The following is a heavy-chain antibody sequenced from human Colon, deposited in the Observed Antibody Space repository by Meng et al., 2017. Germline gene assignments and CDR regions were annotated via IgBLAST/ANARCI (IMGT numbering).Heavy chain of an antibody. CDR3: ARDPSNRGAFFDP. J-gene: IGHJ5*02. CDR1: GGSISGDGYY. D-gene: IGHD3-10*01. V-gene: IGHV4-31*11. CDR2: VHDSGDT. Sequence: GQRAESGPGLVKPSQTLSLTCVVSGGSISGDGYYWSWIRQHPGKGLEWIGYVHDSGDTYYKSSLKSRITISIDTSENQFSLKLKSVTAADTAVYYCARDPSNRGAFFDPWGQGTLVTVSS.